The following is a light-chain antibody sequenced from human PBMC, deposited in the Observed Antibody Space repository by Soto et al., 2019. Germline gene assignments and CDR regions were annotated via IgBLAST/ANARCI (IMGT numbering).Light chain of an antibody. CDR2: DAS. Sequence: EIVMTQSPATLSVSPGERATLSCRASQSVSSNLAWYQQKPGQAPRLLIYDASTRATGLPARFSGRVSGAEFTLTISGLQSEDFAVYYCQHYNNWPLTFGAGTKVDIK. CDR3: QHYNNWPLT. V-gene: IGKV3-15*01. J-gene: IGKJ4*01. CDR1: QSVSSN.